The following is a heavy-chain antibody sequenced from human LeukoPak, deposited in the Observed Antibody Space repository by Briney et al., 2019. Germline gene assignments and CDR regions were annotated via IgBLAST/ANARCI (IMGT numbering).Heavy chain of an antibody. CDR2: ISSSSSYI. J-gene: IGHJ4*02. D-gene: IGHD1-26*01. CDR1: GFTFSSYS. Sequence: PGGSLRLSCAASGFTFSSYSMNWVRQAPGKGLEWVSSISSSSSYIYYADSVKGRFTISRDNAKNSLYLQMNSLRAEDTALYYCARDPTDSRVGAITFDYWGQGTLVTVSS. V-gene: IGHV3-21*04. CDR3: ARDPTDSRVGAITFDY.